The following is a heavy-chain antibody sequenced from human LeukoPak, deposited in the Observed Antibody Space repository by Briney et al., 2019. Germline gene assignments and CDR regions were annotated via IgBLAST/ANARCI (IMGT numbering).Heavy chain of an antibody. Sequence: GGSLRPSCTASGFTFSSYGMHWVRQAPGKGLEWVAVIWYDGSNQQYADSVKGRFTISRDDSKSTLYLQMNSLRAEDTAVYYCTTKVIRGNSGDDYDDWGQGTLVTVSS. CDR3: TTKVIRGNSGDDYDD. D-gene: IGHD5-12*01. V-gene: IGHV3-30*02. CDR2: IWYDGSNQ. CDR1: GFTFSSYG. J-gene: IGHJ4*02.